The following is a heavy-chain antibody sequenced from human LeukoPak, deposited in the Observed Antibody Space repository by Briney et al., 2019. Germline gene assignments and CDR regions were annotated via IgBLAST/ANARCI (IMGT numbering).Heavy chain of an antibody. V-gene: IGHV5-51*01. Sequence: GESLKISSKGSGYSFTSYWIGWVRQMPGKGLEWMGIIYPGDSDTRYSPSFQGQVTISADKSISTAYLQWSSLKASDTAMYYCARTLRFLEFYHYYMDVWGKGTTVTVSS. D-gene: IGHD3-3*01. J-gene: IGHJ6*03. CDR2: IYPGDSDT. CDR1: GYSFTSYW. CDR3: ARTLRFLEFYHYYMDV.